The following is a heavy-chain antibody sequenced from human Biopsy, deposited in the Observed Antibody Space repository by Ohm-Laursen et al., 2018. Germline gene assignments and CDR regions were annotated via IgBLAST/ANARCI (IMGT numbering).Heavy chain of an antibody. J-gene: IGHJ4*02. Sequence: SSVKVSCNGPTYTFTDYYIHWVRQAPGQGLEWMGWINPKSGDTNSAQKFHGRVSFTADTSISTAYLELNKLRSDDTAVYFCARNQDGLNWNYLDYWGQGTLVTVSS. V-gene: IGHV1-2*02. CDR1: TYTFTDYY. CDR2: INPKSGDT. CDR3: ARNQDGLNWNYLDY. D-gene: IGHD3-3*01.